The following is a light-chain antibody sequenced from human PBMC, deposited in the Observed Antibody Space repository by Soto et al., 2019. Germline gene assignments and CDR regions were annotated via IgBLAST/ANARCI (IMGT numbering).Light chain of an antibody. J-gene: IGKJ3*01. V-gene: IGKV1-39*01. CDR1: QSITTY. CDR2: AAS. Sequence: DIQMTQSPSSLSASVGDRFTITCRASQSITTYLNWYQVKPGRAPKLLIYAASKLQSGVPSRFSGSGSGTEFTLTISSLQPEDFATYFCQQIHSTLFSFGPGTKVDIK. CDR3: QQIHSTLFS.